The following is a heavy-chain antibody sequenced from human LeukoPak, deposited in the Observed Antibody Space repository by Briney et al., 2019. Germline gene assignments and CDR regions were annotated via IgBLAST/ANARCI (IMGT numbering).Heavy chain of an antibody. V-gene: IGHV3-23*01. CDR1: GFTFSTYA. CDR3: AKDFSVGVTMIRGPFDP. Sequence: GGSLRLSCAASGFTFSTYALNWVRQAPGKGLEWVSVITGSGFTTYYADSVKGRFTISRDNSKNTLYLQINSLRAEDTAVYYCAKDFSVGVTMIRGPFDPWGQGTLVTVST. D-gene: IGHD3-10*01. J-gene: IGHJ5*02. CDR2: ITGSGFTT.